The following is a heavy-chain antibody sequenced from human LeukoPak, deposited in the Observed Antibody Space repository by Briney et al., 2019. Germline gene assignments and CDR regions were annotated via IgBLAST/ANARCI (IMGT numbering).Heavy chain of an antibody. Sequence: SETLSLTCTVSGASISGYYWSWIRQPPGKRLEWIGYIISTGTINYNPSLKSRVTISIDTSKNQLSLQLTSVTAADTAVYYCVRVTDWNDLDYWGQGTLVTVSS. D-gene: IGHD1-1*01. CDR3: VRVTDWNDLDY. CDR1: GASISGYY. CDR2: IISTGTI. J-gene: IGHJ4*02. V-gene: IGHV4-59*01.